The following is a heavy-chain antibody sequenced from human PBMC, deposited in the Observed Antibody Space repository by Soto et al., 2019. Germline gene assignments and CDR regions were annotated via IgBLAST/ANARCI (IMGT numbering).Heavy chain of an antibody. CDR1: GGTFSSYT. D-gene: IGHD2-8*01. Sequence: QVQLVQSGAEVKKPGSSVKVSCKASGGTFSSYTISWVRQAPGQGLEWMGRIIPIVGTTTYAQKFQGRVTITADESTSTAYMELSSLRSEDTPVYYCARGLGTNAGGSWGQGTLVTVSS. CDR2: IIPIVGTT. J-gene: IGHJ4*02. CDR3: ARGLGTNAGGS. V-gene: IGHV1-69*11.